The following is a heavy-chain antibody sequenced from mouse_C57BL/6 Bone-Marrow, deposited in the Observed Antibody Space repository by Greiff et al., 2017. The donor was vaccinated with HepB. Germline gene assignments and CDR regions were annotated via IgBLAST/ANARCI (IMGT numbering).Heavy chain of an antibody. Sequence: VQLQQSGAELVKPGASVKLSCKASGYTFTSYWMQWVKQRPGQGLEWIGEIDPSDSYTNYNQKFKGKATLTVDTSSSTAYMQLSSLTSEDSAVYYCARWLRRAYWGQGTLVTVSA. D-gene: IGHD2-2*01. CDR1: GYTFTSYW. V-gene: IGHV1-50*01. CDR2: IDPSDSYT. J-gene: IGHJ3*01. CDR3: ARWLRRAY.